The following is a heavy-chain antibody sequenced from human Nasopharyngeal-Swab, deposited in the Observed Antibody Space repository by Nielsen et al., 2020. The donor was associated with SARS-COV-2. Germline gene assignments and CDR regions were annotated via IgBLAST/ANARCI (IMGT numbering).Heavy chain of an antibody. CDR2: IYYSGST. CDR1: GGSISSGGYY. CDR3: ARARITMIVVVNAFDI. Sequence: SETLSLTCTVSGGSISSGGYYWSWIRQHPGKGLEWFGYIYYSGSTYYNPSLKSRVTISVDTSKNQFSLKLSSVTAADTAVYYCARARITMIVVVNAFDIWGQGTMVTVSS. J-gene: IGHJ3*02. V-gene: IGHV4-31*03. D-gene: IGHD3-22*01.